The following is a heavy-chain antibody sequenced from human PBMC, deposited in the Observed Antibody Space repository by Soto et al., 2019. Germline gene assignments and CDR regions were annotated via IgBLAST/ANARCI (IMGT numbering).Heavy chain of an antibody. V-gene: IGHV3-23*01. CDR3: TTRMTAHFDY. J-gene: IGHJ4*02. CDR1: GFTFSHYT. Sequence: QPGGSLRLSCVASGFTFSHYTLNWVRRAPGKGLEWVSTISDRPTGHTHYAESVRGRFTISRDDSRDTVFLQMDSLRAEDTAVYYCTTRMTAHFDYWGQGVLVTVSS. CDR2: ISDRPTGHT. D-gene: IGHD2-21*02.